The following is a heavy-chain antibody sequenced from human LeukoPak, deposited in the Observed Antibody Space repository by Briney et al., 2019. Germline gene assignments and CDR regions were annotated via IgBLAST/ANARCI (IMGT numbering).Heavy chain of an antibody. V-gene: IGHV4-38-2*02. Sequence: SETLSLTCTVSGYSISSGYYWGWIRQPPGKGLEWIGSIYHSGSTYYNPSLKSQVTISVDTSKNQFSLKLSSVTAADTAVYYCARGYSSSPEYYFDYWGQGTLVTVSS. CDR1: GYSISSGYY. CDR3: ARGYSSSPEYYFDY. D-gene: IGHD6-6*01. J-gene: IGHJ4*02. CDR2: IYHSGST.